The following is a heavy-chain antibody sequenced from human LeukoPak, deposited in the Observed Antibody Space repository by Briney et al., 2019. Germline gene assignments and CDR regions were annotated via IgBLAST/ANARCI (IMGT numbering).Heavy chain of an antibody. Sequence: GGSLRLSCAASGFTVSSNYMSWVRQAPGKGLEWVSVIYSGGSTYYADSVKGRFTISRDNSKNTLYLQMNSLRAEDTAVYYCAKDLSCSSTSCYDYMDVWGKGTTVTVSS. CDR1: GFTVSSNY. V-gene: IGHV3-53*01. CDR2: IYSGGST. J-gene: IGHJ6*03. CDR3: AKDLSCSSTSCYDYMDV. D-gene: IGHD2-2*01.